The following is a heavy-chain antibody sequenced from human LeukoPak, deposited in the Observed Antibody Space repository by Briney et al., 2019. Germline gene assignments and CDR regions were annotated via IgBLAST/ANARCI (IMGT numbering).Heavy chain of an antibody. CDR2: IYYSGST. CDR3: AREAYSSSPFGY. V-gene: IGHV4-59*01. Sequence: SETLSLTCTVSGGSISPYYWSWIRQPPGKGLEWIGYIYYSGSTNYNPSLKSRVTISVDTSKNQFSLKLSSVTAADTAVYYCAREAYSSSPFGYWGQGTLVTVSS. CDR1: GGSISPYY. J-gene: IGHJ4*02. D-gene: IGHD6-6*01.